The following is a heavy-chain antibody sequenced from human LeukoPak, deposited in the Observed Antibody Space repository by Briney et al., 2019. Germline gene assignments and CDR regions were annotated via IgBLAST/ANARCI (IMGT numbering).Heavy chain of an antibody. D-gene: IGHD6-19*01. CDR1: GFTFIDYD. CDR3: ARGGIQVSGIDEFDY. J-gene: IGHJ4*02. CDR2: IGIRGDT. Sequence: GGSLRLSCAASGFTFIDYDMHWVRQVIGKGLEWVSAIGIRGDTHYSGSVKGRFTISRENAESSLYLQMNSLRAEGTAVYYCARGGIQVSGIDEFDYWGQGTLVTVSS. V-gene: IGHV3-13*01.